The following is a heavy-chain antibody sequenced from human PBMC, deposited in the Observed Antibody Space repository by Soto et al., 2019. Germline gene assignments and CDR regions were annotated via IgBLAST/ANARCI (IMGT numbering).Heavy chain of an antibody. J-gene: IGHJ5*02. Sequence: PGGSLRLSCTASGCTFSNYDMHWVRQATRKSLEWVSAIGTAGDTYYPGSVKGRFTISRDNDRNFLYLQMSSLRAEDTAVYYCARGFYDTRRYYPSYNWFDPWGQGTLVTVSS. CDR3: ARGFYDTRRYYPSYNWFDP. D-gene: IGHD3-22*01. CDR1: GCTFSNYD. V-gene: IGHV3-13*04. CDR2: IGTAGDT.